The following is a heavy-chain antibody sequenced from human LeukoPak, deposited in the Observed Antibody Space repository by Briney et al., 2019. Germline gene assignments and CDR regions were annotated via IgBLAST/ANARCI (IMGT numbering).Heavy chain of an antibody. CDR2: ISSDSSTT. J-gene: IGHJ4*02. Sequence: GGSLRRSCAASGFTFSSYSMNWVRQAPGKGLEWISYISSDSSTTYYADSVKGRFTISRDNAKNSLYLQMTSLRGEDTAVYYCARVATIFDCWGQGTLVTVSS. V-gene: IGHV3-48*01. D-gene: IGHD5-12*01. CDR1: GFTFSSYS. CDR3: ARVATIFDC.